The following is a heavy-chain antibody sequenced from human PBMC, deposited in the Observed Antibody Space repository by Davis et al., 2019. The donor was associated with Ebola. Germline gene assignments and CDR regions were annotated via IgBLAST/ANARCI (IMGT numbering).Heavy chain of an antibody. CDR1: GFTFSSYA. Sequence: GESLKISCAASGFTFSSYAIHWVRQAPGKGLEWVAVISYDGSNKYYADSVKGRFTISRDNSKNTLYLQMNSLRGEDTAVYYCAREFADTAMGYYYYMDVWGKGTTVTVSS. V-gene: IGHV3-30-3*01. CDR2: ISYDGSNK. CDR3: AREFADTAMGYYYYMDV. J-gene: IGHJ6*03. D-gene: IGHD5-18*01.